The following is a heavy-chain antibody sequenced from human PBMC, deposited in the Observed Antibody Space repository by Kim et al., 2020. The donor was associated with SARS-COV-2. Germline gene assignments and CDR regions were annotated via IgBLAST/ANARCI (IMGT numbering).Heavy chain of an antibody. CDR2: INTKTGNP. CDR1: GYTFTSYA. V-gene: IGHV7-4-1*02. D-gene: IGHD3-9*01. J-gene: IGHJ3*02. CDR3: ARDRVILGYFDWFKTTPDAFDI. Sequence: ASVKVSCKASGYTFTSYAMNWVRQAPGQGLEWMGWINTKTGNPTYAQGFTGRFVFSLDTSVSTAYLQISSLKAEDTAVYYCARDRVILGYFDWFKTTPDAFDIWGQGTMVTVSS.